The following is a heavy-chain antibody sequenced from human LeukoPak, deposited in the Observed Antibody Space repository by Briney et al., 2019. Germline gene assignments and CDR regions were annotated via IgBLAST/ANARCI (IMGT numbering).Heavy chain of an antibody. CDR3: ARRGDGYVY. J-gene: IGHJ4*02. D-gene: IGHD5-24*01. V-gene: IGHV4-59*01. Sequence: SETLSLTCTVSGGSISSYYWSWIRQPPGKGLEWIGYIYYSGSTNYNPSLKSRVTISVDTSKNQFSLKLSSVTAADTAVYYCARRGDGYVYWGQGTLVTVSS. CDR1: GGSISSYY. CDR2: IYYSGST.